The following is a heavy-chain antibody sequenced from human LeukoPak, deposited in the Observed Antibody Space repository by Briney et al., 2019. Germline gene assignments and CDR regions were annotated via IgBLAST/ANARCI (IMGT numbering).Heavy chain of an antibody. V-gene: IGHV5-10-1*01. CDR1: AYSFTSYW. CDR3: ASLEMAMDY. D-gene: IGHD5-24*01. CDR2: IDPSDSYT. J-gene: IGHJ4*02. Sequence: GESLKISCKGSAYSFTSYWISWVRQMPGKGLEWMGRIDPSDSYTNYSPSFQGRVTISADKSISTAYLQWASLKASDTAMYYCASLEMAMDYWGQGTLVTVSS.